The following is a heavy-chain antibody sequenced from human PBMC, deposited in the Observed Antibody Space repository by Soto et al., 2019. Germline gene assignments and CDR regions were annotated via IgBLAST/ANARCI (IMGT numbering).Heavy chain of an antibody. Sequence: QVQLVQSGAEEKKPGASVKVSCKASGYTFTSYAMHWVRQAPGQRLEWMGWINAGNGNTKYSQKFQGRVTITRDTSASTAYMELSSLRSEDTAVYYCARRPGGWLYYFDYWGQGTLVTVSS. D-gene: IGHD6-19*01. V-gene: IGHV1-3*05. J-gene: IGHJ4*02. CDR2: INAGNGNT. CDR3: ARRPGGWLYYFDY. CDR1: GYTFTSYA.